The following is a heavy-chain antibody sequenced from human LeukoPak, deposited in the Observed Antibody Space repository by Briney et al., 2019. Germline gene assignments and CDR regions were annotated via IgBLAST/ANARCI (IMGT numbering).Heavy chain of an antibody. CDR1: GFTFSSYA. CDR2: ISGSGSGGTI. CDR3: AKSSDYTYYYYMDV. J-gene: IGHJ6*03. Sequence: GGSLRLSCAASGFTFSSYAMSWVRQAPGQGLEWVSAISGSGSGGTIRYADPVKGRFTISRDNSKNTLYLQMNSLRAEDTAVYYCAKSSDYTYYYYMDVWGKGTTVTVSS. V-gene: IGHV3-23*01. D-gene: IGHD4-11*01.